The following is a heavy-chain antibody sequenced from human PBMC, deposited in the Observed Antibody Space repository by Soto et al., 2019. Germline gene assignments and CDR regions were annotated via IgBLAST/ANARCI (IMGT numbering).Heavy chain of an antibody. V-gene: IGHV4-34*01. CDR3: VRANTQTYYDILTGYYRGYYYYGMDV. CDR2: INHSGST. CDR1: GGSFSGYY. D-gene: IGHD3-9*01. J-gene: IGHJ6*02. Sequence: SETLSLTCAVYGGSFSGYYWSWIRQPPGKGLEWIGEINHSGSTNYNPSLKSRVTISVDTSKNQFSLKLSSVTAADTAVYYCVRANTQTYYDILTGYYRGYYYYGMDVWGQGTTVTVSS.